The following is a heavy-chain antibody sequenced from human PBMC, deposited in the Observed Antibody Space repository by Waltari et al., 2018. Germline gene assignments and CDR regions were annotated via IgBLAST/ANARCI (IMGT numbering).Heavy chain of an antibody. CDR3: ARLVWSITGTTGAFDI. J-gene: IGHJ3*02. V-gene: IGHV1-69*12. CDR1: GGTFSSYA. CDR2: IIPIFGTA. D-gene: IGHD1-7*01. Sequence: QVQLVQSGAEVKKPGSSVKVSCKASGGTFSSYAISWVRQAPGQGLEWMGGIIPIFGTANYAQKFQGRVTITADESTSTAYMELSSLRSEDTAVYYCARLVWSITGTTGAFDIWGQGTMVTVSS.